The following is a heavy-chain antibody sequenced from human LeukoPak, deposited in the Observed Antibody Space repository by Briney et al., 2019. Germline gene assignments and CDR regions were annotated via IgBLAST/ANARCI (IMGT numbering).Heavy chain of an antibody. J-gene: IGHJ4*02. CDR1: GFTFSSYR. V-gene: IGHV3-21*01. Sequence: GGSLRLSCAASGFTFSSYRMNWVRQAPGKGLEWVSSISSSSSYIYYADSVKGRFTISRDNAKNSLYLQMDSLRAEDTAVYYCARTYYDILTGYQTDFDYWGQGTLVTVSS. D-gene: IGHD3-9*01. CDR2: ISSSSSYI. CDR3: ARTYYDILTGYQTDFDY.